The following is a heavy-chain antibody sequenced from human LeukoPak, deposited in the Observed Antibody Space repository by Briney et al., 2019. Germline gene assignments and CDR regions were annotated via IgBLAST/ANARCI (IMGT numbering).Heavy chain of an antibody. CDR2: IYYSGST. Sequence: SETLSLTCSVSGGSISNYYWSWVRQHPGKGLEWIGYIYYSGSTDYNPSLKSRVTISIDTSKNHFSLRLSTVTAADTASYYCARGYAYGPNYYFVYWGQGALVTVSS. D-gene: IGHD5-18*01. V-gene: IGHV4-59*01. CDR3: ARGYAYGPNYYFVY. J-gene: IGHJ4*02. CDR1: GGSISNYY.